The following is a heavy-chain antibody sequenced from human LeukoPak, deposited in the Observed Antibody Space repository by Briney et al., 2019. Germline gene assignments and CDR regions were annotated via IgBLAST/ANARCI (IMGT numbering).Heavy chain of an antibody. J-gene: IGHJ6*03. CDR1: GLTFSGYD. V-gene: IGHV3-13*01. D-gene: IGHD3-22*01. CDR2: IGTAGDT. CDR3: ARGFYGDSSYYYYYMDV. Sequence: LGVSLRLSCAASGLTFSGYDMHWVRQATGKGLEWVSAIGTAGDTYYPGSVKGRFTISRENAKNSLYLQMNSLRAGDTAVYYCARGFYGDSSYYYYYMDVWGKGTTVTVSS.